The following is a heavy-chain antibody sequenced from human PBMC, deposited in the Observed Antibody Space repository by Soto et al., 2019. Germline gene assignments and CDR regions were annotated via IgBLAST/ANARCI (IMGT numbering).Heavy chain of an antibody. V-gene: IGHV3-48*03. CDR3: APLIEPYSNSPDGFDY. CDR2: ISSSGSTI. CDR1: GFTFSSYE. Sequence: EVQLVASGGGLVQPGGSLRLSCAASGFTFSSYEMNWVRQAPGKGLEWVSYISSSGSTIYYADSVKGRFTISRDNAKNSLYQQMNSLIAEDTAVYYCAPLIEPYSNSPDGFDYWGQGTLVTGSS. J-gene: IGHJ4*02. D-gene: IGHD6-6*01.